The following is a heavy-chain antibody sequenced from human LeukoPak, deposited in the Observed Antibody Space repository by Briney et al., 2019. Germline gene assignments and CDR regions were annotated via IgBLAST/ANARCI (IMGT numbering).Heavy chain of an antibody. D-gene: IGHD1-1*01. J-gene: IGHJ4*02. Sequence: QPGRSLRLSCAASGFIFSNDAMHWVRHALGKGLEWVAFLWFDGSNKHYADSVKGRFTISRDNSEDTLYLQMNSLRAEDTAVYYCVRDPSGSGFAFDSWGQGALVTVSS. CDR2: LWFDGSNK. CDR1: GFIFSNDA. V-gene: IGHV3-33*01. CDR3: VRDPSGSGFAFDS.